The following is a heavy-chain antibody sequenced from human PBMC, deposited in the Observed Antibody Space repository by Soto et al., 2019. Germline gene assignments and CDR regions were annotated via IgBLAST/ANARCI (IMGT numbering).Heavy chain of an antibody. CDR1: GYTFTSYY. CDR3: ARAVPSYYDFWSGIDY. Sequence: GASVKVSCKACGYTFTSYYMHSVRHAPKQGLEWMGIINPSGGSTSYAQKFQGRVTMTRDTSTSTVYMELSSLRSEDTAVYYCARAVPSYYDFWSGIDYWGQGTLVTVSS. V-gene: IGHV1-46*03. CDR2: INPSGGST. D-gene: IGHD3-3*01. J-gene: IGHJ4*02.